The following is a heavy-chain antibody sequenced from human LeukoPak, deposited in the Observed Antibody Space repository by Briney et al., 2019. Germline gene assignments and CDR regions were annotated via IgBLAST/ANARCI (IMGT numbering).Heavy chain of an antibody. V-gene: IGHV3-21*01. CDR2: ISSSSSYI. CDR1: GFTFSHYD. Sequence: GGSLRLSCAASGFTFSHYDISWVRQAPGKGLEWVSSISSSSSYIYYADSVKGRFTVSRDNAKNSLYLQMNSLRAEDTAVYYCARDPHRGLYYYYYMDVWGKGTTVTVSS. D-gene: IGHD3-16*01. CDR3: ARDPHRGLYYYYYMDV. J-gene: IGHJ6*03.